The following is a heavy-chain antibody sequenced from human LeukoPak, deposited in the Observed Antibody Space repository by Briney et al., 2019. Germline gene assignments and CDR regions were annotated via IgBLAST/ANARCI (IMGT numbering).Heavy chain of an antibody. CDR2: ISYSSSAI. CDR3: ARDSYGSSGYYYVSDY. Sequence: PGGSLRLSCAASGXTFSTYSMNWVRQAPGKGLEWVSYISYSSSAIYYADSVKGRFTISRDNAKNSLYLRMNSLRDEDTAVYYCARDSYGSSGYYYVSDYWGQGTLVTVSS. CDR1: GXTFSTYS. J-gene: IGHJ4*02. V-gene: IGHV3-48*02. D-gene: IGHD3-22*01.